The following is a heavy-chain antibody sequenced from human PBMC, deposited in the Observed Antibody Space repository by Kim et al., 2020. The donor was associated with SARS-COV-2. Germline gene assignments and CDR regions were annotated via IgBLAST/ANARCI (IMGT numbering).Heavy chain of an antibody. CDR2: IYSGGST. CDR3: ARGLVQYQLLLGWVYYGMDV. J-gene: IGHJ6*02. Sequence: GGSLRLSCAASGFTVSSNYMSWVRQAPGKGLEWVSVIYSGGSTYYADSVKGRFTISRENSKNTRYLQMNSLRAEDTAVYYCARGLVQYQLLLGWVYYGMDVWGQGTTVTVSS. CDR1: GFTVSSNY. V-gene: IGHV3-53*01. D-gene: IGHD2-2*01.